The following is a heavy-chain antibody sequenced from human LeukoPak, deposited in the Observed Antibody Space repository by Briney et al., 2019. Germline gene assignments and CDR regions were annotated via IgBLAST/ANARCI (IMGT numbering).Heavy chain of an antibody. Sequence: GGSLRLSCAASGFTFSNYWMSWVRQAPGKGPEWVANIKQDGSEKYFVASVKGRFTISRDNAKNSLYLQMNSLRAEDTAIYYCARNHRDVYDFDAFDVRGQGTMATVSS. CDR1: GFTFSNYW. CDR2: IKQDGSEK. J-gene: IGHJ3*01. D-gene: IGHD5-24*01. V-gene: IGHV3-7*03. CDR3: ARNHRDVYDFDAFDV.